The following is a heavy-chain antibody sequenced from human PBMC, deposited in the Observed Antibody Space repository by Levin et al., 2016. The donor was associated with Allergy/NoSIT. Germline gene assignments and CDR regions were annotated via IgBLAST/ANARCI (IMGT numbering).Heavy chain of an antibody. V-gene: IGHV3-33*01. CDR3: ARDLAPYSNYYGMDV. D-gene: IGHD4-11*01. Sequence: VRQMPGKGLEWVAVIWYDGSNKYYADSVKGRFTISRDNSKNTLYLQMNSLRAEDTAVYYCARDLAPYSNYYGMDVWGQGTTVTVSS. J-gene: IGHJ6*02. CDR2: IWYDGSNK.